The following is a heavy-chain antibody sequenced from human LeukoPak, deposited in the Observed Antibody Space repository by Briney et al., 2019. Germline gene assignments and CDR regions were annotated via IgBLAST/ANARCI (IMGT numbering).Heavy chain of an antibody. J-gene: IGHJ4*02. D-gene: IGHD1-1*01. CDR2: INHSGST. CDR1: GGSFSGYY. CDR3: ARRERIAEANDY. V-gene: IGHV4-34*01. Sequence: PSETLSLTCAVYGGSFSGYYWSWIRQPPGKGLEWIGEINHSGSTNYNPSLKSRVTISVDTSKNQFSLKLSSVTAADTAVYYCARRERIAEANDYWGQGTLVTVSS.